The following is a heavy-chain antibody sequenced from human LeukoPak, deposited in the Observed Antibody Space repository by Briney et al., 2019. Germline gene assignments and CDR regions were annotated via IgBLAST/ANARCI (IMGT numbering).Heavy chain of an antibody. CDR3: ARVNTGFTYYYYYMDV. CDR1: GYTFTIYG. J-gene: IGHJ6*03. V-gene: IGHV1-18*01. D-gene: IGHD2-8*02. CDR2: ISAYNGNT. Sequence: GAAGNLSCTGSGYTFTIYGISLVRDPPGQGQELMGVISAYNGNTNFDQEDQGRVRMTTYRYTSKAYMELRSLRSDDTAVYYCARVNTGFTYYYYYMDVWGKGTTVTVSS.